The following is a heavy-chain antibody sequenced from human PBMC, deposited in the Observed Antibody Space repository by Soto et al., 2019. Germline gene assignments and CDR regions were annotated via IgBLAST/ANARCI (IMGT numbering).Heavy chain of an antibody. Sequence: EVQLLESGGGLVQPGGSLRLSCAASGFTFSSYAMSWFRQAPGKGLEWVSAISGSGGSTYYADSVKGPFTISRDNSKNTLYLQMKPLRAGDTALYYCAKGGLYYYDSSGYYDYWGQGTVVSVSS. D-gene: IGHD3-22*01. J-gene: IGHJ4*02. V-gene: IGHV3-23*01. CDR3: AKGGLYYYDSSGYYDY. CDR2: ISGSGGST. CDR1: GFTFSSYA.